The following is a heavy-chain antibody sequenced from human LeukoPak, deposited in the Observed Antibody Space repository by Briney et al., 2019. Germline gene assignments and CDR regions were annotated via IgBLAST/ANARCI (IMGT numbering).Heavy chain of an antibody. CDR3: AKRVSGGI. J-gene: IGHJ3*02. CDR1: GFTFSSYA. CDR2: ISGSGGST. Sequence: HPGASLRLSCAASGFTFSSYAMSWVRQAPGKGLEWVSGISGSGGSTYYPDSVRGRFTISRDNSKNTLYLQMNSLRAEDTAVYYCAKRVSGGIWGQGTMVTVFS. D-gene: IGHD2-15*01. V-gene: IGHV3-23*01.